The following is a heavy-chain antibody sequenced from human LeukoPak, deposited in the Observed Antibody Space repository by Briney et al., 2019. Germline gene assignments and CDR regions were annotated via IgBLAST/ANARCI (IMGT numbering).Heavy chain of an antibody. V-gene: IGHV4-39*01. CDR2: IYYSGST. J-gene: IGHJ4*02. D-gene: IGHD3-22*01. Sequence: SETLSLTCTVSGGSISSSSYYWGWIRQPPGKGLEWIGSIYYSGSTYYNPSLKSRVTISVDTSKNQFSLKLSSVTAADTAAYYCARWAYYDSSGYSSSDYWGQGTLVTVSS. CDR1: GGSISSSSYY. CDR3: ARWAYYDSSGYSSSDY.